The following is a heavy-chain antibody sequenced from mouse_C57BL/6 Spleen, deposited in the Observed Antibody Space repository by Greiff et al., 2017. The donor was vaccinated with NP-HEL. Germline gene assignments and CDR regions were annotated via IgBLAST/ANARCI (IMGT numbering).Heavy chain of an antibody. CDR1: GFTFSSYA. D-gene: IGHD2-4*01. CDR2: ISDGGSYT. CDR3: AKLYYDYDLWYFDV. J-gene: IGHJ1*03. Sequence: EVQGVESGGGLVKPGGSLKLSCAASGFTFSSYAMSWVRQTPEKRLEWVATISDGGSYTYYPDNVKGRFTISRDNAKNNLYLQMSHLKSEDTAMYYCAKLYYDYDLWYFDVWGTGTTVTVSS. V-gene: IGHV5-4*01.